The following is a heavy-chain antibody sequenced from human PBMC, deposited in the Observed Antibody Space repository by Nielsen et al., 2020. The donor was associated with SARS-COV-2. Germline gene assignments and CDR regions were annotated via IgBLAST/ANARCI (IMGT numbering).Heavy chain of an antibody. CDR3: AREGRDLPLDY. J-gene: IGHJ4*02. CDR2: IRSGSTYT. D-gene: IGHD5-24*01. CDR1: GLTFSDYY. Sequence: GESLKISCAASGLTFSDYYMSWIRQAPGKGLEWISYIRSGSTYTNYADSVKGRFTISRDDAKNSLYLQMNSLRAEDTAVYYCAREGRDLPLDYWGQGVLVTVSS. V-gene: IGHV3-11*05.